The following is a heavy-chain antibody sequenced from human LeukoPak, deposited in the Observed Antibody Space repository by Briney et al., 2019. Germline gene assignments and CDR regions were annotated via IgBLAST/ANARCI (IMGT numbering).Heavy chain of an antibody. D-gene: IGHD1-26*01. CDR2: IKQDGSEK. V-gene: IGHV3-7*01. Sequence: GGSLRLSCAASGFTFSSYWMSWVRQAPGKGLEWVANIKQDGSEKYYVDSVKGRFTISRDNAKNSLYLQMNSLRAEDTAVYYCARDSREESYYALYYYYYYYMDVWGKGTTVTVSS. CDR1: GFTFSSYW. J-gene: IGHJ6*03. CDR3: ARDSREESYYALYYYYYYYMDV.